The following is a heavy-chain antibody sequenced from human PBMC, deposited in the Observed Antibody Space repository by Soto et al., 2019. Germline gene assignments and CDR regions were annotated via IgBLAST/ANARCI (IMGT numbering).Heavy chain of an antibody. Sequence: PSETLSLTCAVSGGSISSTNWWSWVRQPPGKGLEWIAEIYHSGSPNYNPSLKSRATISVDKSKNQFSLKLSSVTAADTAVYYCARDAQNWFDPWGQGILVTVSS. CDR1: GGSISSTNW. V-gene: IGHV4-4*02. CDR3: ARDAQNWFDP. J-gene: IGHJ5*02. CDR2: IYHSGSP.